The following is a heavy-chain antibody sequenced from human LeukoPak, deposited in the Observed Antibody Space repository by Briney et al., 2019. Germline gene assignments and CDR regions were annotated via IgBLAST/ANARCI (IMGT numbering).Heavy chain of an antibody. CDR1: GYTFTRYG. CDR2: ISASNGNT. D-gene: IGHD1-7*01. V-gene: IGHV1-18*01. CDR3: ARDHSNWNYAPDF. J-gene: IGHJ5*01. Sequence: ASVRVSCKASGYTFTRYGISWVRQAPGQGLQWLGWISASNGNTNYAQKFRDRVTMSTDTSTGTAYLDVRSLTSDDTAVYYCARDHSNWNYAPDFWGHGTLVIVSS.